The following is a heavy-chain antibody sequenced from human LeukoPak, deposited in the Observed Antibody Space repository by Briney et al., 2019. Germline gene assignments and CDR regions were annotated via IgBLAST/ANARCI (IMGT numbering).Heavy chain of an antibody. CDR3: ARSRSGYYEDY. Sequence: PGGSLRLSCAPSGFTFSHYWMSWVRQAPGKGLEWVANIKEDGSEKYYVDSVNGRFTISRNNHKTALSLQVNSRSAEDTAVYYCARSRSGYYEDYWGQGTLVTVSS. D-gene: IGHD3-22*01. V-gene: IGHV3-7*01. CDR2: IKEDGSEK. CDR1: GFTFSHYW. J-gene: IGHJ4*02.